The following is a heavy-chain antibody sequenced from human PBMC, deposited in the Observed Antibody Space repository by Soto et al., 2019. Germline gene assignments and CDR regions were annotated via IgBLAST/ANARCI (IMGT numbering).Heavy chain of an antibody. CDR3: ARVRYDSSGYFFDY. Sequence: SETLSLTFTVSGGSISSYYWSWIRQPAGKGLEWIGRIYTSGSTNYNPSLKSRVTMSVDTSKNQFSLKLSSVTAAHTAVYYCARVRYDSSGYFFDYWGQGTLVTVS. CDR2: IYTSGST. J-gene: IGHJ4*02. D-gene: IGHD3-22*01. V-gene: IGHV4-4*07. CDR1: GGSISSYY.